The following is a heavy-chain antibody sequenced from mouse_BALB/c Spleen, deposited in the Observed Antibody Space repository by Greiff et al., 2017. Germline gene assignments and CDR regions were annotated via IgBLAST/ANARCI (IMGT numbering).Heavy chain of an antibody. Sequence: QVQLKQSGAELVRPGSSVKISCKASGYAFSSYWMNWVKQRPGQGLEWIGQIYPGDGDTNYNGKFKGKATLTADKSSSTAYMQLSSLTSEDSAVYFCARHYGYAMDYWGQGTSVTVSS. CDR1: GYAFSSYW. CDR3: ARHYGYAMDY. CDR2: IYPGDGDT. D-gene: IGHD1-1*01. V-gene: IGHV1-80*01. J-gene: IGHJ4*01.